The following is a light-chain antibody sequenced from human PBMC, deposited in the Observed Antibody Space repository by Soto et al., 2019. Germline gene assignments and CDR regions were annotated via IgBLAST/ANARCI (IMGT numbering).Light chain of an antibody. V-gene: IGKV3-15*01. J-gene: IGKJ2*01. CDR3: QQYSDWPPYT. CDR2: GAS. CDR1: QSVSSN. Sequence: EIVMTQSPATLSVSPGERATLSCRASQSVSSNLAWYQQKPGQAPRLLIYGASTRATGIPARFSGSGSGTDFTLTISSLQSEDFSVYYCQQYSDWPPYTFGQGRRLEIK.